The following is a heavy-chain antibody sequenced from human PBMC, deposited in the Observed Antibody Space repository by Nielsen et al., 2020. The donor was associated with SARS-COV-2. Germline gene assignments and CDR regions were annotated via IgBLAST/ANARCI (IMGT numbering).Heavy chain of an antibody. Sequence: GGSLKLSCAASGFTFSSYWMSWVRQAPGKGLEWVANIKQDGSEKYYVDSVKGRFTISRDNAKNSLYLQMNSLRAEDTAVYYCARAQYDYVWGSYLYYFDYWGQGTLVTVSS. J-gene: IGHJ4*02. V-gene: IGHV3-7*01. CDR3: ARAQYDYVWGSYLYYFDY. D-gene: IGHD3-16*02. CDR1: GFTFSSYW. CDR2: IKQDGSEK.